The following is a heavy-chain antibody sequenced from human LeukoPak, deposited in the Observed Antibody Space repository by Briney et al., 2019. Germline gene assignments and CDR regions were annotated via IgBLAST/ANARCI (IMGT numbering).Heavy chain of an antibody. CDR2: IRYDGSNK. Sequence: GVSLRLSCAASGFTFSSYGMHWVRQAPGKGLEWVAFIRYDGSNKYYADSVKRRFTISRDNSKNTLYLQMNSLRAEDTAVYYCAKPELLWFGEFNYDYWGQGTLVTVSS. CDR3: AKPELLWFGEFNYDY. CDR1: GFTFSSYG. J-gene: IGHJ4*02. D-gene: IGHD3-10*01. V-gene: IGHV3-30*02.